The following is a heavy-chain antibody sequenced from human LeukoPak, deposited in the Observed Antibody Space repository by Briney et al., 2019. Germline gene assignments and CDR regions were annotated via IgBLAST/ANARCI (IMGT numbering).Heavy chain of an antibody. V-gene: IGHV3-53*01. CDR3: ATDYFDH. J-gene: IGHJ4*02. Sequence: GGSLRLSCAASGFTVNSKYLSWVRQAPGKGLEWVSVIYTGGGTFYADSVKGRFTISRDNSKNTMYLQMKSLRAEDTAVYYCATDYFDHWGQGTLVTVSS. CDR1: GFTVNSKY. CDR2: IYTGGGT.